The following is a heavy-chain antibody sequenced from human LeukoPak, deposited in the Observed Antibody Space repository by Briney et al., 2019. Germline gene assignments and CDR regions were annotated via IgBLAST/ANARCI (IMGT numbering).Heavy chain of an antibody. D-gene: IGHD2-2*01. V-gene: IGHV3-7*01. CDR1: GFTFSAYT. CDR2: IKQDGSET. Sequence: GGSLRLSCSASGFTFSAYTMNWVRQAPGKGLEWVANIKQDGSETYYVDSVKGRFTISRDNAKNSLYLQMNSLRAEDTAVYYCAKDGECSSTSCYERGNWFDPWGQGTLVTVSS. J-gene: IGHJ5*02. CDR3: AKDGECSSTSCYERGNWFDP.